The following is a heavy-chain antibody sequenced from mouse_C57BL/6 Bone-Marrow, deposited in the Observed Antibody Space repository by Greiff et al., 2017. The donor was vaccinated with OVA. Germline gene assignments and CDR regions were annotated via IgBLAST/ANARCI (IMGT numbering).Heavy chain of an antibody. Sequence: QVQLQQPVAELVMPGASVKLSCKASGYTFTSYWMHWVKQRPGQGLEWIGEIDPSDSYTNYNQKFKGKSTLTVDKSSSTAYMQLSSLTSEDSAVYYCARDNWYWYFDVWGTGTTVTVSS. CDR1: GYTFTSYW. CDR3: ARDNWYWYFDV. CDR2: IDPSDSYT. D-gene: IGHD4-1*01. V-gene: IGHV1-69*01. J-gene: IGHJ1*03.